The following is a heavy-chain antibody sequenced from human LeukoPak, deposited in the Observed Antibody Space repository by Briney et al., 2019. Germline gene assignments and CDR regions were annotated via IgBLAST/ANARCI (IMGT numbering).Heavy chain of an antibody. CDR2: INHSGST. D-gene: IGHD3-10*01. CDR3: ARRYGSGSYYYYYYYMDV. Sequence: SETLSLTCAVYGGSFSGYYWIWIRQPPGKGREWIGEINHSGSTNHNPSLKSRVIISVDTSKNQFSLKLSSVTAADTAVYYCARRYGSGSYYYYYYYMDVWGKGTTVTISS. CDR1: GGSFSGYY. J-gene: IGHJ6*03. V-gene: IGHV4-34*01.